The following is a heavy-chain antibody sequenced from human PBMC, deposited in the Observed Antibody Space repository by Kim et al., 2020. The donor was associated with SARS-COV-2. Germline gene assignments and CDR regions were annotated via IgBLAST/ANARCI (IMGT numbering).Heavy chain of an antibody. CDR2: IDPSDSYT. V-gene: IGHV5-10-1*01. CDR3: ARQASSSWYSLGY. D-gene: IGHD6-13*01. J-gene: IGHJ4*02. CDR1: GYSFTSYW. Sequence: GESLKISCKGSGYSFTSYWISWVRQMPGKGLEWMGRIDPSDSYTNYSPSFQGHVTISADKSISTAYLQWSSLKASDTAMYYCARQASSSWYSLGYWGQGTLVTVSS.